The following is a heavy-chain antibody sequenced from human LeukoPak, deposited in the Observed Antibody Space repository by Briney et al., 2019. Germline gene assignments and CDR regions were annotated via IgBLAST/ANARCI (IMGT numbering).Heavy chain of an antibody. CDR2: ISSSGSTI. Sequence: SGGSLRLSCAASGFTFSSYEMNWVRQAPGKGLEWVSYISSSGSTIYYADSVKGRFTISRDNAKNSLYLQMNSLRAEDTAVYYCARDLDYNRRSAAGTFFDYWGQGTLVTVSS. CDR1: GFTFSSYE. D-gene: IGHD6-13*01. V-gene: IGHV3-48*03. J-gene: IGHJ4*02. CDR3: ARDLDYNRRSAAGTFFDY.